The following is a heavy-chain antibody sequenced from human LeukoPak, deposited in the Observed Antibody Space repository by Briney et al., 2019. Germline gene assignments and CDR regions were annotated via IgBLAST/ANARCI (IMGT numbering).Heavy chain of an antibody. Sequence: PGGSLRLSCAASGFTFSSYSMNWVRQAPGKGLEWVSSISSSSSYIYYADSVKGRFTISRDNAKNSLYLQMNSLRADDTAVYYCARARLSFTRGIGANYFDYWGQGTPVTVSS. CDR2: ISSSSSYI. J-gene: IGHJ4*02. CDR1: GFTFSSYS. D-gene: IGHD2-15*01. V-gene: IGHV3-21*01. CDR3: ARARLSFTRGIGANYFDY.